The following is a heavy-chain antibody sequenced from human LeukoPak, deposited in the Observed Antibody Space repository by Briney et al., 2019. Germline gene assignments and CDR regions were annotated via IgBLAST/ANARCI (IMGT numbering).Heavy chain of an antibody. Sequence: ASVKVSCKASGYTFTGYYMHWVRQAPGQRLERMGWINPNSGGTNYAQKFQGRVTMTRDTSISTAYMELSRLRSDDTAVYYCARELSGYSSGWYAYWGQGALVTVSS. CDR3: ARELSGYSSGWYAY. J-gene: IGHJ4*02. V-gene: IGHV1-2*02. CDR2: INPNSGGT. D-gene: IGHD6-19*01. CDR1: GYTFTGYY.